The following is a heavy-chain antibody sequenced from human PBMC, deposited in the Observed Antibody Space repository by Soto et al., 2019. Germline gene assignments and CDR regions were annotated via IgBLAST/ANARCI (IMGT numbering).Heavy chain of an antibody. V-gene: IGHV1-8*02. CDR1: GYPFTHYG. D-gene: IGHD3-16*01. CDR2: MNPNSGNT. J-gene: IGHJ5*02. Sequence: ASVKVSCKSSGYPFTHYGITWIRQARGQGLEWMGWMNPNSGNTAYAQKFQGRVTMTRNTSISTAYMELSSLRSEDTAVYYCARLKQDYAVAWGQGTLVTVSS. CDR3: ARLKQDYAVA.